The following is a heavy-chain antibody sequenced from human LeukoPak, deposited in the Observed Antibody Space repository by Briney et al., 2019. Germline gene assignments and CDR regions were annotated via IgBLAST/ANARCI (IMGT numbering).Heavy chain of an antibody. CDR2: VSGHDTST. J-gene: IGHJ4*02. CDR3: AKWGDYDVLTGYYDSDY. Sequence: GASLRLSCAASGFTFSNYAMSWVRQAPGKGLEWVSAVSGHDTSTYYADSVKGRFTISRDNSKNTLYLQMNSLRAEDTAIYYCAKWGDYDVLTGYYDSDYWGQGTLVTVSS. D-gene: IGHD3-9*01. CDR1: GFTFSNYA. V-gene: IGHV3-23*01.